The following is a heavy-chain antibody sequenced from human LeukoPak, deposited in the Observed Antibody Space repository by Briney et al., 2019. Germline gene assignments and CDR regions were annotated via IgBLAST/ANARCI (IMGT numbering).Heavy chain of an antibody. CDR2: ISGSGRST. V-gene: IGHV3-23*01. Sequence: PAGGSLRLSCAASGFTFSSYAMSWVRLAPGKGLEWVSAISGSGRSTYYADSVKGRFTISRDNSKNTLYLQMNSLRAEDTALYYCAKDGFSSSWYNWFDPWGQGTLVTVSS. CDR1: GFTFSSYA. CDR3: AKDGFSSSWYNWFDP. D-gene: IGHD6-13*01. J-gene: IGHJ5*02.